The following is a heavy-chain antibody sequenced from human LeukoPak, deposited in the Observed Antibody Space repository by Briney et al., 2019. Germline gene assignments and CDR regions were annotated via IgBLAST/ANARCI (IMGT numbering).Heavy chain of an antibody. CDR1: GFTFSSYA. D-gene: IGHD2-15*01. J-gene: IGHJ4*02. Sequence: GGSLRLSCAASGFTFSSYAMSWVRQASGKGLEWVGRIRSKANSYATAYAASVKGRFTISRDDSKNTAYLQMNSLRAEDTAVYYCARMKSLPDYWGQGTLVTVSS. V-gene: IGHV3-73*01. CDR3: ARMKSLPDY. CDR2: IRSKANSYAT.